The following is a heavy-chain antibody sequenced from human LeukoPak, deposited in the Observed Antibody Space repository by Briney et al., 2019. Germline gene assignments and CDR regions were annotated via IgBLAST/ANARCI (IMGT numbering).Heavy chain of an antibody. J-gene: IGHJ4*02. CDR2: IWSDGSHK. CDR3: AKDANDFGDSYFDY. V-gene: IGHV3-33*03. Sequence: GGSLRLSCVASGFTFSNFGMHWVRQTPGNGLEWVAVIWSDGSHKYYDDSVKGRFTISRDNSQNTVYLQMNSLRAADTSIYFCAKDANDFGDSYFDYWGQGTLVTVSS. D-gene: IGHD4-17*01. CDR1: GFTFSNFG.